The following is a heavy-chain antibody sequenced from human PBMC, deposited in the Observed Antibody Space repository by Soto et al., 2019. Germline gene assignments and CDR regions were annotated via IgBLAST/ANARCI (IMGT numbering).Heavy chain of an antibody. J-gene: IGHJ4*02. Sequence: SETLSLTCTVSGGSISSGGYYWSWIRQHPGKGLEWIGYIYYSGSTYYNPSLKSRVTISVDTSKNQFSLKLSSVTAADTAVYYCARLGHDYSNYEFDYWGQGTLVTVSS. V-gene: IGHV4-31*03. D-gene: IGHD4-4*01. CDR2: IYYSGST. CDR1: GGSISSGGYY. CDR3: ARLGHDYSNYEFDY.